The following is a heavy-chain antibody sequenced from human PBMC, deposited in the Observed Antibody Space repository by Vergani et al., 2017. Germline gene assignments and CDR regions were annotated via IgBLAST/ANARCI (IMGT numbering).Heavy chain of an antibody. CDR1: GFTFSNFP. J-gene: IGHJ4*02. D-gene: IGHD1-26*01. CDR2: ISYDGNDK. CDR3: ARGGNTGSYRRFHFFDY. V-gene: IGHV3-30-3*01. Sequence: QVQLVESGGGVVQPGRSLRLSCAVSGFTFSNFPMHWVRQAPGKGLEWVAVISYDGNDKYYADSVRGRFTISRDNSKNTLYLQVNSLRAEDTALYFCARGGNTGSYRRFHFFDYWGQGTVVTVSS.